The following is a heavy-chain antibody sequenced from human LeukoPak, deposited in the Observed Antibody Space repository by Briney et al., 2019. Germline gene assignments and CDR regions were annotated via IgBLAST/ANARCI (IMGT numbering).Heavy chain of an antibody. CDR2: IGTAGDT. D-gene: IGHD4-11*01. CDR3: AKDRSDYSNYALGVLDY. J-gene: IGHJ4*02. V-gene: IGHV3-13*01. CDR1: GFTFSSYD. Sequence: GGSLRLSCAASGFTFSSYDMHWVRQATGKGLEWVSAIGTAGDTYYPGSVKGRYTISRENAKNSLYLQMNSLRAGDTAVYYCAKDRSDYSNYALGVLDYWGQGTLVTVSS.